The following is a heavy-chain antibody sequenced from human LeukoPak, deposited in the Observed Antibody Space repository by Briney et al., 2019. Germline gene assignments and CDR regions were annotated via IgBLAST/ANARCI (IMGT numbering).Heavy chain of an antibody. CDR3: ARDPTRLWLDY. D-gene: IGHD5-18*01. Sequence: GASVKVSCKASGYTFTSYGISWVRQAPGQGLEWMGWISAYDGNTNYAQKLQGRVTMTTDTSTSTAYMELRSLRSDDTAAYYCARDPTRLWLDYWGQGTLVTVSS. V-gene: IGHV1-18*04. J-gene: IGHJ4*02. CDR1: GYTFTSYG. CDR2: ISAYDGNT.